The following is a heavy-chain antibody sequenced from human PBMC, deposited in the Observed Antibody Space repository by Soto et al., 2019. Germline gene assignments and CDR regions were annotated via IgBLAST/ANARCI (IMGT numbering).Heavy chain of an antibody. CDR1: GGTFSSYA. CDR2: IIPIFGTA. V-gene: IGHV1-69*01. Sequence: QVQLVQSGAEVKKPGSTVKVSCKASGGTFSSYAISWVRQAPGQGLEWMGGIIPIFGTANYAQKFQGRVTITADESTSTAYMELSSLRSEDTAVYYCARDDYGDYTGLWGMDVWGQGTTVTVSS. J-gene: IGHJ6*02. D-gene: IGHD4-17*01. CDR3: ARDDYGDYTGLWGMDV.